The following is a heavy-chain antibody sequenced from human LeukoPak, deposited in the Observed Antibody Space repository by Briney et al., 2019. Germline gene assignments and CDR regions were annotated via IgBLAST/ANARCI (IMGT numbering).Heavy chain of an antibody. CDR3: AREGDMSFYSNYVDY. V-gene: IGHV3-30-3*01. D-gene: IGHD4-11*01. CDR2: ISYDGSNK. Sequence: GGSLRLSCAASGFTFSSYAMHWVRQAPGKGLEWVAVISYDGSNKYYADSVEGRFTISRDNSKNTLYLQTNSLRAEDTAVYYCAREGDMSFYSNYVDYWGQGTLVTVSS. CDR1: GFTFSSYA. J-gene: IGHJ4*02.